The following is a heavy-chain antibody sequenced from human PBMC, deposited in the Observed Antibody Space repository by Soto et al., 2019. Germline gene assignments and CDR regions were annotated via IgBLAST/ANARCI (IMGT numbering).Heavy chain of an antibody. CDR3: ARDPPLSVLVVVATDDF. CDR1: ELNFSGSA. D-gene: IGHD2-21*01. CDR2: ISSSSSFR. V-gene: IGHV3-21*01. Sequence: LRLSCAASELNFSGSAIHWVRQAPGKGLEWVSSISSSSSFRNYADSVKGRFSISRDNDKNLVYLQMDSLRAEDTAVYYCARDPPLSVLVVVATDDFWGQGTLVTVSS. J-gene: IGHJ4*02.